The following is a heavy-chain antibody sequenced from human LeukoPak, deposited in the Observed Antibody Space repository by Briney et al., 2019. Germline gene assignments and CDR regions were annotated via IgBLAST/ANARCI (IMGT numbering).Heavy chain of an antibody. D-gene: IGHD6-6*01. CDR2: ISAGGDFV. CDR1: GFPFSTHS. V-gene: IGHV3-21*01. J-gene: IGHJ4*02. Sequence: GGSLRLSCAASGFPFSTHSLNWVRQAPGKGLEWVSSISAGGDFVYYGDSVKGRFTISRDNAKSSLYLQMNSLRAEDTAVYYCAREGGGIAARIDSWGQGTLVTVSS. CDR3: AREGGGIAARIDS.